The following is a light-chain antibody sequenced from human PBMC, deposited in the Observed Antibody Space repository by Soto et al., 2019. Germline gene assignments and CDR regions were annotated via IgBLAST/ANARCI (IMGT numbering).Light chain of an antibody. J-gene: IGKJ4*01. CDR1: QNVNNY. CDR2: WAS. Sequence: DIVMTQSPDSLAVSLGERATINCKSSQNVNNYIAWYQQKSGQPPKLLIYWASTRESGVPDRFSGSGSGTDFTLNISDLKAEDVAVYYCQQYYTTPLTFGGGTKVEIK. CDR3: QQYYTTPLT. V-gene: IGKV4-1*01.